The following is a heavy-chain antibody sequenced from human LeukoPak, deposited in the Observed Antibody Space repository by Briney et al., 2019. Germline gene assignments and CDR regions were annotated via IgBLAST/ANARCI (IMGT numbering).Heavy chain of an antibody. V-gene: IGHV4-59*01. Sequence: SETLSLTCTVSGGSINSYYWSCIRQPPEKGLEGMGHMYYSGGTNYNPSLKSRVTISVDTSKNQFSLKLSSVTAADTAVYYCTRRCKDAYTLYCFDYWGQGTLVTVSS. CDR3: TRRCKDAYTLYCFDY. D-gene: IGHD5-24*01. J-gene: IGHJ4*02. CDR2: MYYSGGT. CDR1: GGSINSYY.